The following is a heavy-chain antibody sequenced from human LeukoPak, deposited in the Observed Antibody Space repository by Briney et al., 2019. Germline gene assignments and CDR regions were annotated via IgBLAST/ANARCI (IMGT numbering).Heavy chain of an antibody. CDR3: ARRPYYYDSSGYNPNWFDP. CDR1: GGSISSGGYY. D-gene: IGHD3-22*01. J-gene: IGHJ5*02. CDR2: IYYSGST. V-gene: IGHV4-31*03. Sequence: PSETPSLTCTVSGGSISSGGYYWSWIRQHPGKGLEWIGYIYYSGSTYYNPSLKSRVTISVDTSKNQFSLKLSSVTAADTAVYYCARRPYYYDSSGYNPNWFDPWGQGTLVTVSS.